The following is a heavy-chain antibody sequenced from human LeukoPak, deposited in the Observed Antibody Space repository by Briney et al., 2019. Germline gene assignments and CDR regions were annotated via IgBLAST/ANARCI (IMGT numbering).Heavy chain of an antibody. D-gene: IGHD3-10*01. CDR2: INPSGGST. CDR3: ARGQFGELYRYYYYYMDV. Sequence: ASVKVSCKASGYTFTSYYMHWVRQAPGQGLEWMGIINPSGGSTSYAQKFQGRVTMTRDTSTSTVYMELSSLRSEDTAVYYCARGQFGELYRYYYYYMDVWGKGTTVTVSS. CDR1: GYTFTSYY. V-gene: IGHV1-46*03. J-gene: IGHJ6*03.